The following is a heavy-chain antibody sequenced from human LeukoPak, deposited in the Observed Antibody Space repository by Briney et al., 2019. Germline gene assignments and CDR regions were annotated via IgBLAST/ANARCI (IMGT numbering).Heavy chain of an antibody. CDR2: IDPSSTYI. V-gene: IGHV3-21*01. CDR1: GFTFSRYS. D-gene: IGHD2-2*01. Sequence: PGGSLRLSCAASGFTFSRYSMNWVRQAPGKGLEWVSAIDPSSTYIYYADSVKGRFTISRDNAENSLYLQMNSLRVEDTAVYYCASSSSSCQADYWGQGTLVTVSS. CDR3: ASSSSSCQADY. J-gene: IGHJ4*02.